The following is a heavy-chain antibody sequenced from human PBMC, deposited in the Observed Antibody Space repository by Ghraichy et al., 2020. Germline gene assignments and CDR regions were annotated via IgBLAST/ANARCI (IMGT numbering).Heavy chain of an antibody. V-gene: IGHV5-51*01. CDR1: GYSFTSYW. CDR2: IYPGDSDT. J-gene: IGHJ6*03. Sequence: GESLNISCKGSGYSFTSYWIGWVRQMPGKGLEWMGIIYPGDSDTRYSPSFQGQVTISADKSISTAYLQWSSLKASDTAMYYCARLFNPPYSSSSFMEYYYYYMDVWGKGTTVTVSS. D-gene: IGHD6-6*01. CDR3: ARLFNPPYSSSSFMEYYYYYMDV.